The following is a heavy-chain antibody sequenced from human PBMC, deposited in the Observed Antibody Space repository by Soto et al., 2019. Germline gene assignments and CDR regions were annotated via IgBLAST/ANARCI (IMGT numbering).Heavy chain of an antibody. Sequence: ASVKVSCKASGYTFTSYDINWVRQATGQGLEWMGWINPNSGGTNYAQKFQGRVTMTRDTSISTAYMELSRLRSDDTAVYHSARDREVITIFGVVIISGYYYYGMDVWGQVTTVTVSS. CDR1: GYTFTSYD. CDR3: ARDREVITIFGVVIISGYYYYGMDV. V-gene: IGHV1-2*02. D-gene: IGHD3-3*01. J-gene: IGHJ6*02. CDR2: INPNSGGT.